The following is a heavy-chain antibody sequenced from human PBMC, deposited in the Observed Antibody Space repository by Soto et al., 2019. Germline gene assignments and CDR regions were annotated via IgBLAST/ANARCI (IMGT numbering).Heavy chain of an antibody. Sequence: ASVKVSCKASGYTFTSYGISWVRQAPGQGLEWMGWISAYNCNTNYAQKLQGRVTMTTDTSTSTAYMELRSLRSDDTAVYYCARDLKVGATDNAFDIWGQGTMVTVSS. CDR2: ISAYNCNT. V-gene: IGHV1-18*04. CDR1: GYTFTSYG. CDR3: ARDLKVGATDNAFDI. D-gene: IGHD1-26*01. J-gene: IGHJ3*02.